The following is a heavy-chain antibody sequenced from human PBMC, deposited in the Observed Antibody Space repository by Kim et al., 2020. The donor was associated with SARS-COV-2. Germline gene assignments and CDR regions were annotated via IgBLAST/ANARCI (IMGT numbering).Heavy chain of an antibody. Sequence: ASVKVSCKASGYTFTSYGISWVQQAPGQGLEWMGCVSAYNGDTYYGQRVQGRVTMTRDTSTQTAYMELRSLRSDDTAVYFCARQGYIGYEWALWNRRGY. CDR2: VSAYNGDT. V-gene: IGHV1-18*01. D-gene: IGHD5-12*01. CDR3: ARQGYIGYEWALWNRRGY. CDR1: GYTFTSYG. J-gene: IGHJ2*01.